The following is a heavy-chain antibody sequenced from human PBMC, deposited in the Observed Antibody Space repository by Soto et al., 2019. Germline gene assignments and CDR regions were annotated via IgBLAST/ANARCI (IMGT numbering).Heavy chain of an antibody. V-gene: IGHV3-23*01. J-gene: IGHJ4*02. CDR1: GGSFSGYY. CDR2: MSGSGDGT. Sequence: PSETLSLTCGVYGGSFSGYYWSWIRQPPGKGLEWVSAMSGSGDGTYYADSVRGRFTISRDNSKNTLHLQMNSLRPKDTAVYYCAKPYSWNYYFFDFWGQGTPVTVSS. D-gene: IGHD1-26*01. CDR3: AKPYSWNYYFFDF.